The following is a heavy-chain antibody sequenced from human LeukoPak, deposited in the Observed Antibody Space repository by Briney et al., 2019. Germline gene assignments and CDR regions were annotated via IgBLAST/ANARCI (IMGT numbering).Heavy chain of an antibody. CDR2: IYYSGST. CDR1: GGSISSGDYY. J-gene: IGHJ4*02. CDR3: ARSAVTSLYYFDY. D-gene: IGHD4-17*01. Sequence: SQTLSLTCTVSGGSISSGDYYWSWIRQPPGKGLEWIGYIYYSGSTYYNPSLKSRVTISVDTSKNQFSLKLSSVTAAGTAVYYCARSAVTSLYYFDYWGQGTLVTVSS. V-gene: IGHV4-30-4*01.